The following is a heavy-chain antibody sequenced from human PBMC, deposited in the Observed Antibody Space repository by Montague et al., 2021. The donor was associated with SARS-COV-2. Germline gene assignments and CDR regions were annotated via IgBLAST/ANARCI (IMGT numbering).Heavy chain of an antibody. CDR2: IVNNGRKS. D-gene: IGHD4-23*01. Sequence: SLRLSCAASGFTFSSYAMSWVRQAPGKGLEWVSGIVNNGRKSFYADSVKGRFVISRDNSDKTVYLQLNSLRAEDTAIYYCAKETAAIGNPFFDSWGQGTLITVSS. J-gene: IGHJ4*02. V-gene: IGHV3-23*01. CDR1: GFTFSSYA. CDR3: AKETAAIGNPFFDS.